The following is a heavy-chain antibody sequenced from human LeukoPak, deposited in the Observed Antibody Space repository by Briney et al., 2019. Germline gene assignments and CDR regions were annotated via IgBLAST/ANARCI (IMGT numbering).Heavy chain of an antibody. CDR3: ASPTFRYYYDSSGYSPYAFDI. V-gene: IGHV3-33*08. CDR2: IWYDGSNK. CDR1: GFTFSSYG. J-gene: IGHJ3*02. Sequence: PGGSLRLSCAASGFTFSSYGMHWVRQAPGKGLEWVAVIWYDGSNKYYADSVKGRFTISRDNSKNTLYLQMNSLRAEDTAVYYCASPTFRYYYDSSGYSPYAFDIWGQGTMVTVSS. D-gene: IGHD3-22*01.